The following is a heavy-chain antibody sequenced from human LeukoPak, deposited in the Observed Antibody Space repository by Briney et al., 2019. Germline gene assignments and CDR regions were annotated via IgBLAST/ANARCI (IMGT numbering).Heavy chain of an antibody. D-gene: IGHD4-23*01. J-gene: IGHJ2*01. V-gene: IGHV4-59*01. CDR1: GGSIGSFY. CDR2: IYYRGNT. Sequence: PSETLSLTCTVSGGSIGSFYWSWIRQPPGKGLEWIGYIYYRGNTQYNPSLKSRVTISVDTYKNQFSLRLTSVTAADTAVYYCARDLDNGGSSIWYFDLWGRGTLVTVSS. CDR3: ARDLDNGGSSIWYFDL.